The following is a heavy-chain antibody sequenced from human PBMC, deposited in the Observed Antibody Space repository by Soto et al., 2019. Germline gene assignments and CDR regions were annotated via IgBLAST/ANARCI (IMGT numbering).Heavy chain of an antibody. J-gene: IGHJ5*02. V-gene: IGHV3-23*01. D-gene: IGHD2-2*02. CDR3: ANGYCSATSCYSQHYNWFDP. Sequence: GESLKISCAASGFTFTNYAMSWVRQAPGKGLEWVSSISASGDFTYYADSVKGRFTISRDNSRNMLYLQMNGLRAEDTAAYYCANGYCSATSCYSQHYNWFDPWGQGTLVTVSS. CDR2: ISASGDFT. CDR1: GFTFTNYA.